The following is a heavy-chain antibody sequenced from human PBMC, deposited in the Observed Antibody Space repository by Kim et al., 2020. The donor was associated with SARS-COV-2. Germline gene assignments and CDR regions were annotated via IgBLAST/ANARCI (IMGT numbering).Heavy chain of an antibody. J-gene: IGHJ5*02. CDR3: ARGVIAAAGFRRGNWFDP. Sequence: SETLSLTCTVSGGSISSYYWSLIRQPPGKGLEWIGYIYYSGSTNYNPSLKSRVTISVDTSKNQFSLKLSSVTAADTAVYYCARGVIAAAGFRRGNWFDPWGQGTLVTVSS. CDR1: GGSISSYY. D-gene: IGHD6-13*01. CDR2: IYYSGST. V-gene: IGHV4-59*13.